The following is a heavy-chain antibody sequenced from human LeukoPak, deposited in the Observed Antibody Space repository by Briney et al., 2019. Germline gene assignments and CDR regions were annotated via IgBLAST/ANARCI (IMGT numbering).Heavy chain of an antibody. CDR1: GDSISNTNYY. CDR3: ARVTYDSGNYLFHY. D-gene: IGHD3-10*01. J-gene: IGHJ4*02. CDR2: IYHSGST. V-gene: IGHV4-39*07. Sequence: SETLSLTCSVSGDSISNTNYYWAWIRQPPGKGLEWIGSIYHSGSTYYNPSLKSRVTLSIDTSKNQFSLKVTSVTAADTAVYYCARVTYDSGNYLFHYWGQGTLVTVSS.